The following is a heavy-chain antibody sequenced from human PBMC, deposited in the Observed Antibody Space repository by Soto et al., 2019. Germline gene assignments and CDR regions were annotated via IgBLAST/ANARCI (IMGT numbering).Heavy chain of an antibody. CDR3: ARGSMVDPLVYYYGMDV. J-gene: IGHJ6*02. Sequence: GGSLRLSCAASGFTFSDYYMRWIRQAPGKGLEWVSYISSSGSTTYYADSVKGRFTISRDNAKNSLSLQMNSLRAEDTAVYYCARGSMVDPLVYYYGMDVWGQGTTVTVSS. V-gene: IGHV3-11*01. CDR2: ISSSGSTT. D-gene: IGHD2-15*01. CDR1: GFTFSDYY.